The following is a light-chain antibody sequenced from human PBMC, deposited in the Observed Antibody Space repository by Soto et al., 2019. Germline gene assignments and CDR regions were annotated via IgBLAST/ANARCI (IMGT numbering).Light chain of an antibody. Sequence: DIPMTQSPSSLSASLGDRVTITCRASQSVSNLLAWYQQKPGKAPKLLISEVSTLQPGVPSRFRGSASGTQFTLTITSLQPDDVATYYCQQYDSYSSFGQGTKLRIK. CDR3: QQYDSYSS. CDR2: EVS. V-gene: IGKV1-5*03. J-gene: IGKJ2*01. CDR1: QSVSNL.